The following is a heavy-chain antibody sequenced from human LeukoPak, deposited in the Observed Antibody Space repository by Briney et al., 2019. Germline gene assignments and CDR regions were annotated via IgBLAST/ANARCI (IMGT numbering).Heavy chain of an antibody. V-gene: IGHV3-33*01. CDR3: AREYYDSSGYYGNPDY. Sequence: GGSLRLSCAASGFTFSSYGMHWVRQAPGKGLEWVAVIWYDGSNKYYVDPVKGRFTISRDNSKNTLYLQMNSLRAEDTAVYYCAREYYDSSGYYGNPDYWGQGTLVTVSS. CDR1: GFTFSSYG. D-gene: IGHD3-22*01. J-gene: IGHJ4*02. CDR2: IWYDGSNK.